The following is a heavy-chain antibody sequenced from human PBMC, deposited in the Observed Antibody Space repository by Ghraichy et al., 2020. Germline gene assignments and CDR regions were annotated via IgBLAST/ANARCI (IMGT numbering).Heavy chain of an antibody. CDR1: GFTFSSYW. J-gene: IGHJ4*02. D-gene: IGHD3-3*01. Sequence: GESLNISCAASGFTFSSYWMHWVRQAPGKGLVWVSRINSDESSTSYADSVKGRFTISRDNAKNTLYLQMNSLRAEDTAVYYCTRGGFFSNKPNDYWGQGTLVTVSS. CDR2: INSDESST. V-gene: IGHV3-74*01. CDR3: TRGGFFSNKPNDY.